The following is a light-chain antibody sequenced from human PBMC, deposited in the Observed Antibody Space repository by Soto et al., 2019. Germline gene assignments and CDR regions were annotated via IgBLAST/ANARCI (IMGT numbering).Light chain of an antibody. Sequence: DIQLTQSPSSLSASVGDRVTITCRASQSISTYLNWYQQKPGKAPKLLMYGASSLESGVPSRFSGGGSGTDFTRTIISLQPEDFATYYCQQSYSTPRTFGQGTNLEI. CDR1: QSISTY. CDR3: QQSYSTPRT. V-gene: IGKV1-39*01. J-gene: IGKJ2*01. CDR2: GAS.